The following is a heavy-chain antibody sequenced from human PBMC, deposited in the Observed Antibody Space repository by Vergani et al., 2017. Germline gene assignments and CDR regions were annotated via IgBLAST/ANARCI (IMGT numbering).Heavy chain of an antibody. D-gene: IGHD2-2*01. V-gene: IGHV3-11*01. CDR3: ATAQHIVVVPASIYY. Sequence: QVQLVESGGGLVKPGGSLRLPCAASGFTFSDYYMSWIRQAPGKGPEWVSYISSRGSTIYYADPVKGRFTIPRDNAKSSLCQQMISLRAEETAVYYCATAQHIVVVPASIYYSGQGSLVSAS. CDR1: GFTFSDYY. CDR2: ISSRGSTI. J-gene: IGHJ4*02.